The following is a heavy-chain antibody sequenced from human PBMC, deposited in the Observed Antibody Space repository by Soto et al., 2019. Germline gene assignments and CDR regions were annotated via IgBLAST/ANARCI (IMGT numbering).Heavy chain of an antibody. Sequence: PSETLSLTCTVSGGSISIYYWRWIRHPPGKGLEWIGYIYYSGSTNYNPSLKSRVTISVGTSKNQFSLKLSSVTAADTAVYYCARAEGYYYDSSGQFDYWGQGTLVTVSS. D-gene: IGHD3-22*01. J-gene: IGHJ4*02. V-gene: IGHV4-59*01. CDR3: ARAEGYYYDSSGQFDY. CDR1: GGSISIYY. CDR2: IYYSGST.